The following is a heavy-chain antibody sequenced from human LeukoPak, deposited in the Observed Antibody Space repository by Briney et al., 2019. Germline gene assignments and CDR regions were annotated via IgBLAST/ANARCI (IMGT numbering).Heavy chain of an antibody. V-gene: IGHV3-53*01. CDR2: IYSGGST. CDR3: AREGGSTVTRIDY. Sequence: PGGSLRLSCAASGFTVSSNYMSWVRQAPGKGLEWVSVIYSGGSTYYADSVKGRFTISRDNAKNSLYLQMNSLRAEDTAVYYCAREGGSTVTRIDYWGQGTLVTVSS. J-gene: IGHJ4*02. D-gene: IGHD4-17*01. CDR1: GFTVSSNY.